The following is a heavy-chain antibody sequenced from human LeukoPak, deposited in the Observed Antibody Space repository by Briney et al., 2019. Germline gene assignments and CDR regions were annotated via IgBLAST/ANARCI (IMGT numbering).Heavy chain of an antibody. D-gene: IGHD7-27*01. CDR3: ARRASGVLYFDY. CDR1: GGSISSYY. V-gene: IGHV4-59*08. J-gene: IGHJ4*02. Sequence: PSETLSLTCTVSGGSISSYYWSWIRQPPGKGLEWIGYIHYSGNTNYNPSLKSRVTISVDTSKNQFSLKVNSVTAADTAVYYCARRASGVLYFDYWGQGTLVTVSS. CDR2: IHYSGNT.